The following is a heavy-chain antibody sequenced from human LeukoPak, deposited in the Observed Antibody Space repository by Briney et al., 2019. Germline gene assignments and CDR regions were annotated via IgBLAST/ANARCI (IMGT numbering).Heavy chain of an antibody. D-gene: IGHD6-19*01. V-gene: IGHV4-39*07. CDR2: IYYSGST. CDR1: GGSISSSSYY. J-gene: IGHJ5*02. Sequence: PSETLSLTCTVSGGSISSSSYYWGWIRQPPGKGLEWIGSIYYSGSTYYNPSLKSRVTISVDTSKNQFSLKLSSVTAADTAVYYCARNSISSGWYWTNWFDPWGQGTLVTVSS. CDR3: ARNSISSGWYWTNWFDP.